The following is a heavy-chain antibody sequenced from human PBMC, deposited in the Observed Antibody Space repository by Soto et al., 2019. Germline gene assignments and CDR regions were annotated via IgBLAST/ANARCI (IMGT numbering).Heavy chain of an antibody. CDR3: PREGALLFGGNSDYSSTMDV. CDR2: IYYSGDT. CDR1: GGSIISGDYY. Sequence: PSETLSLTCTVSGGSIISGDYYWSWIRQPPGKGLEWIGYIYYSGDTSYNPSLKSRVTISIDTSKNQFSLKLSSVTAADTAFYYFPREGALLFGGNSDYSSTMDVWGQGTTVPVSS. V-gene: IGHV4-30-4*08. D-gene: IGHD2-21*02. J-gene: IGHJ6*02.